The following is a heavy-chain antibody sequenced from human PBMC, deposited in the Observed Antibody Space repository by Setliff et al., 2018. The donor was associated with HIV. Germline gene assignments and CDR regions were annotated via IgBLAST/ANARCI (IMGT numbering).Heavy chain of an antibody. Sequence: ASVKVSCKASGYTFTSYYMHWVRQAPGQGLEWMGIINPSGGTISYAQKFQGRVTMTGDTSTSTVYMELSSLRSEDMAVYYCAKGGYYDSTGYYYYYLYYLDEWGKGTTVTVSS. CDR2: INPSGGTI. CDR1: GYTFTSYY. CDR3: AKGGYYDSTGYYYYYLYYLDE. V-gene: IGHV1-46*01. D-gene: IGHD3-22*01. J-gene: IGHJ6*03.